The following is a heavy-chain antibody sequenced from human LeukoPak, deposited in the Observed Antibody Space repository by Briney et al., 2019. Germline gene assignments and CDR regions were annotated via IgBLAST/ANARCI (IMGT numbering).Heavy chain of an antibody. J-gene: IGHJ6*03. D-gene: IGHD6-13*01. Sequence: SVKVSCKASGGTFSSYAISWVRQAPGQGLEWMGGIIPIFGTANYAQKFQGRVTITADESTSTAYMELSSLRSEDTAVYYCASFSADSSSWYRRNYYYYMDVWGKGTTVTVSS. CDR1: GGTFSSYA. CDR3: ASFSADSSSWYRRNYYYYMDV. V-gene: IGHV1-69*13. CDR2: IIPIFGTA.